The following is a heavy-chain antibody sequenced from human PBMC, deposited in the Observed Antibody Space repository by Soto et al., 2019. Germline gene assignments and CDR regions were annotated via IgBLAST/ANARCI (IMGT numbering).Heavy chain of an antibody. CDR1: GGTFSSYA. CDR2: LIPIFGTA. D-gene: IGHD3-22*01. J-gene: IGHJ6*02. Sequence: QVQLVQSGAEVKKPGSSVKVSCKASGGTFSSYAISWVRQAPGQGLEWMGGLIPIFGTANYAQKFQGRVTITADESTSTADMELSSLRSEDTAVYYCAQDSSGYYLRAHYYYGMDVWGRGTTVTVSS. V-gene: IGHV1-69*01. CDR3: AQDSSGYYLRAHYYYGMDV.